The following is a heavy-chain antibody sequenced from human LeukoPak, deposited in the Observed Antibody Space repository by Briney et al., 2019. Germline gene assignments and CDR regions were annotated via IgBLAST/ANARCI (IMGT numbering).Heavy chain of an antibody. D-gene: IGHD6-13*01. CDR2: IWYDGSNK. V-gene: IGHV3-33*06. CDR3: AKGLGSTKIDY. Sequence: PGRSLRLSCAASGFTFSSCGMHWVRQAPGKGLEWVAVIWYDGSNKDYADSVKGRFTISRDNSKSTLSLQMNSLRAEDTAVYYCAKGLGSTKIDYWGQGTLVTVSS. CDR1: GFTFSSCG. J-gene: IGHJ4*02.